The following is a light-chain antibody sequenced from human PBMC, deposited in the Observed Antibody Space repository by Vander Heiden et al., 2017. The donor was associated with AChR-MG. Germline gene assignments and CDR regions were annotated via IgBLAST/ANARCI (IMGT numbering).Light chain of an antibody. CDR2: DAS. V-gene: IGKV1-33*01. J-gene: IGKJ1*01. CDR3: QQDHNLHQT. Sequence: DIQMTQSPSSLSASVGDRVTITCRASQDITNYLNWYQQKPGEAPKLLIYDASTLEAGVPSRFSGSGSGTEFTFTISNLQPEDVATYYCQQDHNLHQTFGQGTTVEIK. CDR1: QDITNY.